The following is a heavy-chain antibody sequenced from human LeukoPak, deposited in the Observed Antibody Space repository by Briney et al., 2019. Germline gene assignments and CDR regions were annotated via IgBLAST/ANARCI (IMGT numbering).Heavy chain of an antibody. J-gene: IGHJ6*02. V-gene: IGHV3-9*01. CDR2: ISWNSGSI. CDR3: AKDLTVFATFYGMDV. CDR1: GFTFDDYA. Sequence: GRSLRLSCAASGFTFDDYAMHWVRQAPGKGLEWVSGISWNSGSIGYADSVKGRFTISRDNAKNSLYLQMNSLRAEDTALYYCAKDLTVFATFYGMDVWGQGTTVTASS. D-gene: IGHD2-21*01.